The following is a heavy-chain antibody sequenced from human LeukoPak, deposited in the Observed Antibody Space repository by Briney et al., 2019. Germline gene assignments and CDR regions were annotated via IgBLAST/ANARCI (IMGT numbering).Heavy chain of an antibody. J-gene: IGHJ4*02. CDR1: GFTFSNFA. V-gene: IGHV3-23*01. D-gene: IGHD6-6*01. CDR2: ITDSGDGT. Sequence: GGSLRLSCAASGFTFSNFAMSWVRQAPGKGLEWVSAITDSGDGTYYADSVKGRFTISRDNSKITLYLQMSSLRAEDTAVYYCAKRVPYSSSSVYFDYWGRGTLVTVSS. CDR3: AKRVPYSSSSVYFDY.